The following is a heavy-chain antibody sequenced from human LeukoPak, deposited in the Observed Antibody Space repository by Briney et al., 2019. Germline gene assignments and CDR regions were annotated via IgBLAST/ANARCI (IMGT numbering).Heavy chain of an antibody. CDR2: LYYSGST. V-gene: IGHV4-39*01. CDR3: ARWPPIEGYNYGYSNY. CDR1: GGSISSSSFY. J-gene: IGHJ4*02. Sequence: KPSETLSLTCTVSGGSISSSSFYWGWIRQPPGKGLEWIGSLYYSGSTYYNPYLKSRATISADTSKNQLSLKLSSVTAADTATYYCARWPPIEGYNYGYSNYWGQGALVTVSS. D-gene: IGHD5-18*01.